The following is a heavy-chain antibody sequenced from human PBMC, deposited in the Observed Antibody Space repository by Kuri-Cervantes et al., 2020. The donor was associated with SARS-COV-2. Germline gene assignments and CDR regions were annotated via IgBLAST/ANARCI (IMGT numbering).Heavy chain of an antibody. Sequence: SETLSLTCTVSGGFISMYYWSWIRQPPGKGLGWIGYTHYSGSTNSNPSLKSRVTISLDTSKNQFSLRLTSVTAADTAVYYCARRIGSSSPYYYFDYWGQGAVVTVSS. J-gene: IGHJ4*02. V-gene: IGHV4-59*12. CDR3: ARRIGSSSPYYYFDY. CDR1: GGFISMYY. D-gene: IGHD6-13*01. CDR2: THYSGST.